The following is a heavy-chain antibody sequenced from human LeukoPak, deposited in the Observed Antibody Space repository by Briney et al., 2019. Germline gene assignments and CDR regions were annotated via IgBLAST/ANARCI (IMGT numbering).Heavy chain of an antibody. Sequence: GESLKISCNGSGYRFKNYWIGWVRQMPGKGLEWMGITYPDDSDTRYSPSFQGQVTISADKSINTAYLQWSSLKASDTAMYYCAIGGDSTTSCYRYFNYWGQGTLVTVSS. D-gene: IGHD2-2*02. V-gene: IGHV5-51*01. CDR3: AIGGDSTTSCYRYFNY. J-gene: IGHJ4*02. CDR1: GYRFKNYW. CDR2: TYPDDSDT.